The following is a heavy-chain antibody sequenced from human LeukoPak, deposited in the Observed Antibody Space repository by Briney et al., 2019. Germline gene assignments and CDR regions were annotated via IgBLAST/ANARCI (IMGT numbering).Heavy chain of an antibody. D-gene: IGHD3-22*01. CDR1: GFTVSSNY. V-gene: IGHV3-66*01. CDR3: ARDPPNYYDSSGYYY. J-gene: IGHJ4*02. Sequence: GGSLRLSCAASGFTVSSNYMSWVRRAPGKGLEWVSVIYSGGSTYYADSVKGRFTISRDNSKNTLYLQMNSLRAEDTAVYYCARDPPNYYDSSGYYYGGQGTLVTVSS. CDR2: IYSGGST.